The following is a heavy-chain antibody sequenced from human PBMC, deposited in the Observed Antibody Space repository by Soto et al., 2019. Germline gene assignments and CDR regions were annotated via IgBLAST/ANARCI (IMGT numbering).Heavy chain of an antibody. CDR2: ISGSGGST. CDR3: SRDSDVVTGNPRSLDH. Sequence: EVQVLESGGGLVQPGGSLRLSCAASGFTFSSYAMSWVRQAPGKGLEWVSAISGSGGSTYYADSVKGRFTISRDTSKNTVYLQVKRLRAKDTAAYCCSRDSDVVTGNPRSLDHWGQGTLVIFSS. CDR1: GFTFSSYA. J-gene: IGHJ4*02. D-gene: IGHD3-9*01. V-gene: IGHV3-23*01.